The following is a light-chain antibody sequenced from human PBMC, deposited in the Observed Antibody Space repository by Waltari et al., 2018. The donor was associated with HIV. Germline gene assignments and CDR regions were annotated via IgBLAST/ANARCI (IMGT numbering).Light chain of an antibody. CDR3: QSYDVALGGFYL. CDR1: ASNIGTNYD. J-gene: IGLJ1*01. Sequence: QSVLTQPPSVSGAPGQSVTISCSGSASNIGTNYDVNWYQQFPGSAPKLLIFGDYNRPSGVPDRFSGSKSGTSASLAITGLQPEEEADYYCQSYDVALGGFYLFGTGTTVTVL. V-gene: IGLV1-40*01. CDR2: GDY.